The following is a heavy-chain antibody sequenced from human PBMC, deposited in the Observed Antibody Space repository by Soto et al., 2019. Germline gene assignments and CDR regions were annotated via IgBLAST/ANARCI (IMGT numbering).Heavy chain of an antibody. V-gene: IGHV1-69*06. CDR2: IIPVTDTP. CDR1: GGTFSSHA. J-gene: IGHJ5*02. D-gene: IGHD3-10*01. Sequence: QVPLVQSGPEVKKPGSSVKVSCKVSGGTFSSHAINWLRQAPGQGLEWMGVIIPVTDTPNNAEKFQGRVTITADKSTPTVYMELSSLTFDDTAVYFCARGNKGPGHYGPGSQGWYGPWGQGTLVTVSS. CDR3: ARGNKGPGHYGPGSQGWYGP.